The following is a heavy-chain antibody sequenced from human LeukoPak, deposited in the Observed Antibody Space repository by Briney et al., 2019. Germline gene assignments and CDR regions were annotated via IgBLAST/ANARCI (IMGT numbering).Heavy chain of an antibody. D-gene: IGHD3-16*01. CDR3: ARVGPYTAFDY. CDR2: IYYSGST. V-gene: IGHV4-59*01. CDR1: GVTISSYD. J-gene: IGHJ4*02. Sequence: SETLSLTCTASGVTISSYDWSWVRQPPGKGLEWIGDIYYSGSTKYNPSLKSRRITSVDTTKTQFSLKLSSVTAADTAVYYCARVGPYTAFDYWGQGTLVTVSS.